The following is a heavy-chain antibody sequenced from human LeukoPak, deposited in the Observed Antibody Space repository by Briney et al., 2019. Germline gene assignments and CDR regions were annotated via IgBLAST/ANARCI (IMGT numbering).Heavy chain of an antibody. J-gene: IGHJ5*02. CDR1: GGSISSSSYY. Sequence: SSETLSLTCTVSGGSISSSSYYWGWIRQPPGKGLEWIGSIYYSGSTYYNPSLKSRVTISADTSKNQFSLKLSSVTAADTALYYCAREGVYYDNDGWSQGWFDPWGQGILVIVSS. CDR3: AREGVYYDNDGWSQGWFDP. V-gene: IGHV4-39*07. D-gene: IGHD3-16*01. CDR2: IYYSGST.